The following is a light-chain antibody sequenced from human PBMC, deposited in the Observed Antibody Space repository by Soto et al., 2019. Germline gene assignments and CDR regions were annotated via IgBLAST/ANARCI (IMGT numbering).Light chain of an antibody. Sequence: QSALTQPDSVSGSPGQSITISCTGTSSDVGNYNLVSWYQQHPGEAPKLMIYEGTKRPSGVSNRFSGSKFGNTASLTISGLQAEDEVDYYCCSYAGDSTWVFGGGTKLTVL. J-gene: IGLJ3*02. CDR2: EGT. V-gene: IGLV2-23*01. CDR1: SSDVGNYNL. CDR3: CSYAGDSTWV.